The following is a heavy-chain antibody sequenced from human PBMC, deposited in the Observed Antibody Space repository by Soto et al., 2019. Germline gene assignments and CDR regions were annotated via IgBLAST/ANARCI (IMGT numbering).Heavy chain of an antibody. CDR1: GFTFSSYT. Sequence: EVQLVESGGGLVKPGGSLRLSCAASGFTFSSYTMNWDRQAPGKGLEWVSSISSTSSYIYYADSVKGRFTISRDNAKNSLYLQMNSLRAEETAVYYCARDWGHTLDYWGQGTLVIVSS. V-gene: IGHV3-21*01. CDR2: ISSTSSYI. CDR3: ARDWGHTLDY. D-gene: IGHD3-16*01. J-gene: IGHJ4*02.